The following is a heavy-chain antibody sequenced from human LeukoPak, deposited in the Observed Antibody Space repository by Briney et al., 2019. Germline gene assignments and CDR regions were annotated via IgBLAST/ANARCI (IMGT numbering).Heavy chain of an antibody. Sequence: GGSLRLSCAASGFTFGDYVMTWVRQAPGKGLEWVSGVTGSAGTKYYADSVKGRFTVSRDNSKNTLSLRMNSLRAEDTAVYYCAKKTGATGFHPSDYWGQGTLVTVSS. J-gene: IGHJ4*02. CDR2: VTGSAGTK. V-gene: IGHV3-23*01. CDR1: GFTFGDYV. D-gene: IGHD1-1*01. CDR3: AKKTGATGFHPSDY.